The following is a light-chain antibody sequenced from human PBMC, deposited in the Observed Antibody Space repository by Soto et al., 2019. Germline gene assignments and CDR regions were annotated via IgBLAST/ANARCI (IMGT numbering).Light chain of an antibody. CDR2: AAS. CDR1: QNIFSS. J-gene: IGKJ5*01. Sequence: IQMTQAPSSLSASVGDRFTISCRAGQNIFSSLNWYQQKPWKAPKLXXYAASSLQSGVPSRFSGSGAGTDFTLTITSLQPEDFANYYCQQSYNSPPITFGQGTRLEIK. CDR3: QQSYNSPPIT. V-gene: IGKV1-39*01.